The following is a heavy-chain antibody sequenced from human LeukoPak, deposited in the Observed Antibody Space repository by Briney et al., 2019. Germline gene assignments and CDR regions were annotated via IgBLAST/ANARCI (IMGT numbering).Heavy chain of an antibody. V-gene: IGHV1-46*01. CDR1: GYTFTSYY. D-gene: IGHD6-6*01. J-gene: IGHJ4*02. Sequence: ASVKVSCKASGYTFTSYYMHWVRQAPGQGLEWMGIINPSGGSTSYAQKFQGRVTMTRDTSTSPVYMELSSLRSEDTAVYYCARGESAYSSSSGLDYWGQGTLVTVSS. CDR3: ARGESAYSSSSGLDY. CDR2: INPSGGST.